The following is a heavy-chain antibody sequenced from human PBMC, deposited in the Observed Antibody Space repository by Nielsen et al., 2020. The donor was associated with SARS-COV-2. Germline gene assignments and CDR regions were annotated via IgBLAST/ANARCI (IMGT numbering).Heavy chain of an antibody. D-gene: IGHD7-27*01. Sequence: GESLKISCAAPGFTFSSYAMHWVRQAPGKGLEWVAVISYDGSNKYYADSVKGRFTISRDNSKNTLYLQMNSLRAEDTAVYYCARGNGWGSYFDYWGQGTLVTVSS. CDR1: GFTFSSYA. CDR2: ISYDGSNK. V-gene: IGHV3-30-3*01. J-gene: IGHJ4*02. CDR3: ARGNGWGSYFDY.